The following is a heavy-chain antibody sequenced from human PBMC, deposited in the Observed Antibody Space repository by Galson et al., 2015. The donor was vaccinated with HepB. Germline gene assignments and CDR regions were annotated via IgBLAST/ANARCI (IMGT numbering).Heavy chain of an antibody. CDR3: ARAPGGYDLGDY. V-gene: IGHV3-21*01. CDR1: GFTFSSYS. J-gene: IGHJ4*02. D-gene: IGHD5-12*01. CDR2: ISSSSSYI. Sequence: SLRLSCAASGFTFSSYSMNWVRQAPGKGLEWVSSISSSSSYIYYADSVKGRFTISRDNAKNSLYRQMNSLRAEDTAVYYCARAPGGYDLGDYWGQGTLVTVSS.